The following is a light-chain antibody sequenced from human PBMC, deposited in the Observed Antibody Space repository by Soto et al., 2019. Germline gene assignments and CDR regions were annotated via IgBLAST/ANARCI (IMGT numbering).Light chain of an antibody. CDR3: QQYHSYSLT. J-gene: IGKJ4*01. Sequence: DIQMTQSPSTLSASVGDRVTITCRASQSISSWLAWYQQKPGKAPKLLIYKASSLEGVFPSRFSGSGSGTDFTLTISSLQPDDFATYYCQQYHSYSLTFGGGTKVDIK. CDR2: KAS. CDR1: QSISSW. V-gene: IGKV1-5*03.